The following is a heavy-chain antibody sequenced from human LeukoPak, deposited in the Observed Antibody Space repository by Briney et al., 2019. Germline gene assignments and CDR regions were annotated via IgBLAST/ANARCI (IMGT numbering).Heavy chain of an antibody. Sequence: GASVKVSCKASGGTFSCYAISWVRQAPGQGLEWMGRIIPILGIANYAQKFQGRVTITADKSTSTAYMELSSLRSEDTAVYYCASRGGYYDSSGYELDYWGQGTLVTVSS. D-gene: IGHD3-22*01. CDR3: ASRGGYYDSSGYELDY. CDR1: GGTFSCYA. V-gene: IGHV1-69*04. J-gene: IGHJ4*02. CDR2: IIPILGIA.